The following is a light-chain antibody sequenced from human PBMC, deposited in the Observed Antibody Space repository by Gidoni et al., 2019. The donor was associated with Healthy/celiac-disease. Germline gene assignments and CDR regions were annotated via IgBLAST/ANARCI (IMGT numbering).Light chain of an antibody. V-gene: IGKV1-NL1*01. CDR2: AAS. CDR1: QGISNS. J-gene: IGKJ2*01. CDR3: QQYYSTLYT. Sequence: DIQMTQSPSSLSASVGDRVTITCRASQGISNSLAWYQQKPGKAPKLLLYAASRLESGVPSRFSGSGAGTDYTLTISRLQHEDFATYYCQQYYSTLYTFGQGTKLEIK.